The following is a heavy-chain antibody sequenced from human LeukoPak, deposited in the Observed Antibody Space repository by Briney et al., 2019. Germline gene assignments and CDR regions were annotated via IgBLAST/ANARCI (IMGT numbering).Heavy chain of an antibody. V-gene: IGHV3-30-3*01. CDR3: ARIRVWFDP. Sequence: GGSLRLSCAASGFTFSSYAMHWVRQAPGKGLEWVAVISYDGSNKYYADSVKGRFTISRDNSKNTLYLQMNSLRAEDTAVYYCARIRVWFDPWGQGTLVTVSS. CDR1: GFTFSSYA. CDR2: ISYDGSNK. J-gene: IGHJ5*02.